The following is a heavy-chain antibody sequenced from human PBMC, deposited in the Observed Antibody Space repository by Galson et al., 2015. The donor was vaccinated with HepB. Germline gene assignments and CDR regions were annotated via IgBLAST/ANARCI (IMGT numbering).Heavy chain of an antibody. CDR2: ISGSAATT. CDR3: AKELEPSFYNGRRGNYYDY. CDR1: GFAFDSHA. V-gene: IGHV3-23*01. J-gene: IGHJ4*02. D-gene: IGHD3-10*01. Sequence: SLRLSCAASGFAFDSHAMGWVRQAPGKGLEWVSSISGSAATTYHADPVKGRFTISRDNFKDTLYLQMNSLRVEDTAVYYCAKELEPSFYNGRRGNYYDYWGQGVLVTVSS.